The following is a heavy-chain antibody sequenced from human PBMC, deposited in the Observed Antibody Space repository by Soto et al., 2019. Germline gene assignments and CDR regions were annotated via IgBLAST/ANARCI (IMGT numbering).Heavy chain of an antibody. D-gene: IGHD2-2*01. CDR1: GGTFSSYA. CDR3: ARGIVVVPAAIGYHYYGMAV. J-gene: IGHJ6*02. V-gene: IGHV1-69*13. Sequence: SVKVSCKASGGTFSSYAISWVRQAPGQGLEWMGGIIPIFGTANYAQKFQGRVTITADESTSTAYMELSSLRSEDTAVYYCARGIVVVPAAIGYHYYGMAVWGQGTTVTAYS. CDR2: IIPIFGTA.